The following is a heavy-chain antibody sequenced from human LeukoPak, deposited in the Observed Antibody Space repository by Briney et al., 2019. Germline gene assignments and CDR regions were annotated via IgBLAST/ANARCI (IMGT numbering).Heavy chain of an antibody. D-gene: IGHD3-10*01. J-gene: IGHJ4*02. CDR1: GFTFDDYA. V-gene: IGHV3-43*02. CDR3: AKENQGYYGSGSYNY. CDR2: ISGDGGST. Sequence: GGSLRLSCAASGFTFDDYAMHWVRQAPGKGLEWVSLISGDGGSTYYADSVKGRFTISRDNRKNSLYLQMNSLRTEDPALYYCAKENQGYYGSGSYNYWGQGTLVTVSS.